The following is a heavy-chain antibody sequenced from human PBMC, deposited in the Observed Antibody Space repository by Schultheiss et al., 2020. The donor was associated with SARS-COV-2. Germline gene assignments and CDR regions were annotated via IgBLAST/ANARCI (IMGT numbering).Heavy chain of an antibody. CDR3: ARSPVVTTAFFGAFDI. CDR1: GFTFSSYA. V-gene: IGHV3-30*04. Sequence: GGSLRLSCAASGFTFSSYAMHWVRQAPGKGLEWVAVISYDGSNKYYADSVKGRFTISRDNAKNSLYLQMNSLRAEDTAVYYCARSPVVTTAFFGAFDIWGQGTMVTVSS. CDR2: ISYDGSNK. D-gene: IGHD4-17*01. J-gene: IGHJ3*02.